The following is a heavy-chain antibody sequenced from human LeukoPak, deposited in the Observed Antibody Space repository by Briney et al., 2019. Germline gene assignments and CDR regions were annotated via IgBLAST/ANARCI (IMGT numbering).Heavy chain of an antibody. D-gene: IGHD6-6*01. CDR2: IYHSGST. Sequence: SQTLSLTCAVSGDSISSGGYSWNWIRQPPGKGLEWVGFIYHSGSTDYNPSLKSRVTMSLDTPKNQFSLRLSSVTAADTAVYYCAREGMYSSSSYFDYWGQGSLVTVSS. CDR1: GDSISSGGYS. J-gene: IGHJ4*02. CDR3: AREGMYSSSSYFDY. V-gene: IGHV4-30-4*07.